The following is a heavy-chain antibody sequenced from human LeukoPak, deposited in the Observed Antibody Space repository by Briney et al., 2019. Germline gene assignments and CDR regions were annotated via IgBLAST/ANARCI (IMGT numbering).Heavy chain of an antibody. J-gene: IGHJ4*02. CDR1: GYTFTGYY. Sequence: ASVKVSCKASGYTFTGYYMHWVRQAPGQGLEWMGWINPNSGGTNYAQKFQGRVTITADESTSTAYMELSSLRSEDTAVYYCARGVDSSGYYPLDYWGQGTLVTVSS. CDR2: INPNSGGT. V-gene: IGHV1-2*02. D-gene: IGHD3-22*01. CDR3: ARGVDSSGYYPLDY.